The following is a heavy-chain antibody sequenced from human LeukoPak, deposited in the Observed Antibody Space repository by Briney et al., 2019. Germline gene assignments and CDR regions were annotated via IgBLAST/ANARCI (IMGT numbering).Heavy chain of an antibody. CDR2: INHSGST. D-gene: IGHD3-22*01. CDR1: GGSFSGYY. V-gene: IGHV4-34*01. J-gene: IGHJ4*02. Sequence: SETLSLTCAVYGGSFSGYYWSWIRQPPGKGLEWIGEINHSGSTNYNPSLKSRVTISVDTSKNQFSLKLSSVTAADTAVYYCARGRVPVYYDSSGYGGHFDYWGQGTLVTVSS. CDR3: ARGRVPVYYDSSGYGGHFDY.